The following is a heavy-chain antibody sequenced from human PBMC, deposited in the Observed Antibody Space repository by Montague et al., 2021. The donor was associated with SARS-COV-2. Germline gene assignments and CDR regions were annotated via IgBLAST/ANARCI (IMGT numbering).Heavy chain of an antibody. CDR1: GFTFSNYN. CDR3: ARDFGTAMKWCFDS. V-gene: IGHV3-21*01. D-gene: IGHD5-18*01. J-gene: IGHJ4*02. CDR2: ISSSSSYI. Sequence: SLRLSCAASGFTFSNYNMNWVRQAPGRGLEWVSSISSSSSYIYYADSVKGRFTISRDNAKNSLYLQMNSLRAEDTAVYYCARDFGTAMKWCFDSWGQGILVTVSS.